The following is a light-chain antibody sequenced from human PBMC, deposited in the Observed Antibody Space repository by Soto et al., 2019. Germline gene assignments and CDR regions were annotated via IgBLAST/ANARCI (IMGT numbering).Light chain of an antibody. CDR3: SSYTSSSTRV. J-gene: IGLJ1*01. V-gene: IGLV2-14*01. CDR1: SSDVGDYNY. Sequence: QSARTQPASVSGSPGQSITISCTGTSSDVGDYNYVSWYQQHPGKAPKLMIVDVSNRPSGVSNRFSGSKSGNTASLTISGLQAEDEADYYCSSYTSSSTRVFGTGTKLTVL. CDR2: DVS.